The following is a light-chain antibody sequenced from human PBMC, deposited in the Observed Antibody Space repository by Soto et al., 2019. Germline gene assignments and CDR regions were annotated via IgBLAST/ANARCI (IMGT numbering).Light chain of an antibody. Sequence: QSALTQPASVSGSPGQSITISCTGSSSDVGGFNYVSWYQQHPGKAPKLMVYEVNDRPSGVSHRFSGSKSGNTASLTISGLQTEDEAHYYCSSYTSSNTWVFGGGTKLTVL. CDR3: SSYTSSNTWV. J-gene: IGLJ3*02. CDR1: SSDVGGFNY. V-gene: IGLV2-14*01. CDR2: EVN.